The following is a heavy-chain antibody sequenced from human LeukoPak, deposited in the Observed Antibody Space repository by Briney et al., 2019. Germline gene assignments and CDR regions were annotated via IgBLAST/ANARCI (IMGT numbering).Heavy chain of an antibody. CDR1: GYSISSGYF. CDR2: IYHSRST. D-gene: IGHD4-23*01. Sequence: PSETLSLTCVVSGYSISSGYFWGWIRQPPGKGLEWIATIYHSRSTFYNPSLKSRVTISVDTSKNQFSLKLSSVTAADTAVYYCARDYGGHAIFDYWGQGTLVTVSS. V-gene: IGHV4-38-2*01. J-gene: IGHJ4*02. CDR3: ARDYGGHAIFDY.